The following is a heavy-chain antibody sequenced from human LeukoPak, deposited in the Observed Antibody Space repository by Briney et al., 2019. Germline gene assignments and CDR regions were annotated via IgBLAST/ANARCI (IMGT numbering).Heavy chain of an antibody. CDR2: ISGSGGST. V-gene: IGHV3-23*01. J-gene: IGHJ4*02. D-gene: IGHD4-17*01. Sequence: GGSLRLSCAASGFTFSSYGMSWVRQAPGKGLEWVSAISGSGGSTYYADSVKGRFTISRDNSKNTLYQQMNSLRAEDTAVYYCAKDGVYGDYDYWGQGTLVTVSS. CDR1: GFTFSSYG. CDR3: AKDGVYGDYDY.